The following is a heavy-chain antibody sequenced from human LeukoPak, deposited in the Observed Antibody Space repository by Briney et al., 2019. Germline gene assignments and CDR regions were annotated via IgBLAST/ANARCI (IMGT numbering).Heavy chain of an antibody. Sequence: GGSLRLSCAASGFTFSSYWMSWVRQAPGKGLEWVANIKQDGSEKYYVDSVKGRFTISRDNAKNSLYLQMNSLRAEDTAVYYCARVQLAAAGPQGYWGQGTLVTVSS. CDR2: IKQDGSEK. V-gene: IGHV3-7*01. D-gene: IGHD6-13*01. J-gene: IGHJ4*02. CDR1: GFTFSSYW. CDR3: ARVQLAAAGPQGY.